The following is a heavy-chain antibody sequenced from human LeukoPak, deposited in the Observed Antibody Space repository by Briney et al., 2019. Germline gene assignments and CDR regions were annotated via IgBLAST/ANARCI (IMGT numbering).Heavy chain of an antibody. Sequence: GGSLRLSCAASGFTFSSYDMHWVRQPTGQGLEWVSTIGTASDTYYPGSVKGRFTLSRDNAKNPLYLQMNSLTAGDTAVYYCARGAHRGEYYYMDVWGKGTTVTVSS. CDR1: GFTFSSYD. D-gene: IGHD3-3*01. J-gene: IGHJ6*03. CDR3: ARGAHRGEYYYMDV. V-gene: IGHV3-13*01. CDR2: IGTASDT.